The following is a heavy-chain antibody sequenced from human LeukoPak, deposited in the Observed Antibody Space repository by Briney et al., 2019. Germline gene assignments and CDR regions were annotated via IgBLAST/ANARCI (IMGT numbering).Heavy chain of an antibody. V-gene: IGHV1-46*01. CDR2: INPSGRST. D-gene: IGHD2-2*01. J-gene: IGHJ3*02. CDR3: AADPMGYCSSTSCTGGAFDI. Sequence: ASVKVSCKASGYTFTSYYIHWVRQAPGQGLEWMGIINPSGRSTSYAQKFQGRVTMTRDTSTSTVYMELSSLRSEDTAVYYCAADPMGYCSSTSCTGGAFDIWGQGTMVTVSS. CDR1: GYTFTSYY.